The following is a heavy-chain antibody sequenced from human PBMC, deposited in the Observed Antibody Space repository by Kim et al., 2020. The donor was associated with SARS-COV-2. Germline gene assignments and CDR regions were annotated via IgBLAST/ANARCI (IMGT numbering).Heavy chain of an antibody. CDR3: ARHPTMVRGAIPGVSVWFDP. CDR2: IYYSGST. D-gene: IGHD3-10*01. Sequence: SETLSLTCTVSGGSISSSSYYWGWIRQPPGKGLEWIGSIYYSGSTYYNPSLKSRVTISVDTSKNQFSLKLSSVTAADTAVYYCARHPTMVRGAIPGVSVWFDPWGQGTLVTVSS. J-gene: IGHJ5*02. CDR1: GGSISSSSYY. V-gene: IGHV4-39*01.